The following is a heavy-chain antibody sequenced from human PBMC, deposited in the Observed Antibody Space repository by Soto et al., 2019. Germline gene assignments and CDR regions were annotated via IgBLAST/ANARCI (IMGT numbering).Heavy chain of an antibody. CDR3: ARTTGSHLDF. J-gene: IGHJ4*02. CDR2: IDYSGTA. V-gene: IGHV4-39*01. CDR1: YGSISVSNVF. Sequence: NPSETLSLTCTVSYGSISVSNVFWGWVRQPPGKGLEWIGNIDYSGTAYFNPSLGTRVTFPVDTSKNQFSLTLYSVTAADPAVYYCARTTGSHLDFWGQGILVTVSS. D-gene: IGHD4-4*01.